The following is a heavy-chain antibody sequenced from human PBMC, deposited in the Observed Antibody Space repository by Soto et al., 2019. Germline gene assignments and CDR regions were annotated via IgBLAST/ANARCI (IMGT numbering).Heavy chain of an antibody. CDR3: VKDYSHGRFPDY. V-gene: IGHV3-64D*06. J-gene: IGHJ4*02. D-gene: IGHD1-26*01. CDR2: STYTGDTP. CDR1: GFAFRYST. Sequence: PGGSLRLSCSASGFAFRYSTMHWFRQAPGRGLEQLGTSTYTGDTPYYADSVKGRFTISRDNSQSTLYLQMSSLRPEDTGVYFCVKDYSHGRFPDYWGQGTLVTVSS.